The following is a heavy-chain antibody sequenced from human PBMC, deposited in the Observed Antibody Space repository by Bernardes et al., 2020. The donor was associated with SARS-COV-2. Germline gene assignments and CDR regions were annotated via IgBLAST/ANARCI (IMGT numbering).Heavy chain of an antibody. CDR1: GYTFTDYH. D-gene: IGHD6-13*01. Sequence: ASAKVSCKASGYTFTDYHIHWVRQAPGQGLEWMGWVYPKSGDTSFAQNFQGRVTMTRDTSVSTAYMELSRLRFDDTAVYYCASVTWSSHDGFDIWGQGTVVTVSS. CDR3: ASVTWSSHDGFDI. J-gene: IGHJ3*02. CDR2: VYPKSGDT. V-gene: IGHV1-2*02.